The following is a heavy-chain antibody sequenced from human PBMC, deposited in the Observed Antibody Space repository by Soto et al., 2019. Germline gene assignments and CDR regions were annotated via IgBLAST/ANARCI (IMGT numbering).Heavy chain of an antibody. CDR3: ASAFQVYYGAFDI. Sequence: SETLSLTCTVSGGSISSSSYYWGWIRQPPGKGLEWIGSIYYSGSTYYNPSLKSRVTISVDTSKNQFSLKLSSVTAADTAVYYCASAFQVYYGAFDIWGQGTMVTVSS. V-gene: IGHV4-39*01. D-gene: IGHD3-10*01. J-gene: IGHJ3*02. CDR2: IYYSGST. CDR1: GGSISSSSYY.